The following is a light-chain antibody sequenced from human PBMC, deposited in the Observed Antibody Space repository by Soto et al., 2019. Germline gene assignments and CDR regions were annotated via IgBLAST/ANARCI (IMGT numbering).Light chain of an antibody. CDR3: QQYHSYSWT. CDR2: KAS. J-gene: IGKJ1*01. V-gene: IGKV1-5*03. Sequence: DIQMTQSPSTLSASVGDRVTITCRASQSISPWLAWYQQKPGQAPNLLIYKASDLKTGVPSRFSGSGSGTEFTLTIRSLQPDDIATYYCQQYHSYSWTFGQGTKVDIK. CDR1: QSISPW.